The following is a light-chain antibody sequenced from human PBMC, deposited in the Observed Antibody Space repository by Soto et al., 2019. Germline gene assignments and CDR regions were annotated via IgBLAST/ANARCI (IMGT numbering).Light chain of an antibody. CDR3: QQFNTYPRT. V-gene: IGKV1-9*01. J-gene: IGKJ4*01. Sequence: DIQLTQSPSFLSASVGDRVTITCRASQGINDYLAWYQQKPGKAPKLLIYAASTLQSEVPSRFSGSASGTEFTLTISSLQPEEFATYYCQQFNTYPRTFGGGTKVEVK. CDR2: AAS. CDR1: QGINDY.